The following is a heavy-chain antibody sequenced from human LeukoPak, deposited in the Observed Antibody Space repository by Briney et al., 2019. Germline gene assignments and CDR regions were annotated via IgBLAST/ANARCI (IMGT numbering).Heavy chain of an antibody. Sequence: ASVKVSCKASGYTFTNHYMHWVRQAPGQGLEWLGLISPSGDKTWNAQKFQGRVTMTRDMSTSTDYLELSSLRSEDTAVYYCARRETYYSDSGGYSFDAFDIWGQGTMVTVSS. CDR1: GYTFTNHY. V-gene: IGHV1-46*01. CDR2: ISPSGDKT. D-gene: IGHD3-22*01. J-gene: IGHJ3*02. CDR3: ARRETYYSDSGGYSFDAFDI.